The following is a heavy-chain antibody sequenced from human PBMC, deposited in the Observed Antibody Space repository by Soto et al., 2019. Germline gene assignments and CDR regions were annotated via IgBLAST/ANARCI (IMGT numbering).Heavy chain of an antibody. Sequence: SETLSLTCAVYGGSFSGYYWSWIRQPPGKGLEWIGEINHSGSTNYNPSLKSRVTISVDTSKNQFSLKLSSVTAADTAVYYCARGPLFNYARLYYYYYYMDVWGKGTTVTVSS. V-gene: IGHV4-34*01. CDR2: INHSGST. CDR1: GGSFSGYY. D-gene: IGHD4-4*01. CDR3: ARGPLFNYARLYYYYYYMDV. J-gene: IGHJ6*03.